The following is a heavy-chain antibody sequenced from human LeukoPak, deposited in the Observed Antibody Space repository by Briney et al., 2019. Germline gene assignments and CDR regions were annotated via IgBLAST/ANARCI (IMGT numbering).Heavy chain of an antibody. D-gene: IGHD2-2*01. CDR3: ARVISAAVYYYYGMDV. Sequence: GGSLRLSCAASGFTFSSCWMSWVRQAPGKGLEWVANIKQDGSEKYYVDSVKGRFTISRDNAKNSLYLQMNSLRAEDTAVYYCARVISAAVYYYYGMDVWGQGTTVTVSS. CDR1: GFTFSSCW. CDR2: IKQDGSEK. V-gene: IGHV3-7*03. J-gene: IGHJ6*02.